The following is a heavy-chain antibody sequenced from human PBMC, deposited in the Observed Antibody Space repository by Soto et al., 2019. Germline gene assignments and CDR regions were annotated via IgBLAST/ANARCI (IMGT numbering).Heavy chain of an antibody. J-gene: IGHJ4*02. CDR2: ISYDGSNK. D-gene: IGHD3-22*01. CDR3: ARELRYYASSGYYGPGY. Sequence: VQLVESGGGVVQPGRSLRLSCAASGFTFSSYAMHWVRQAPGKGLEWVAVISYDGSNKYYADSVKGRFTISRDNSKNPLYLQMNSLRAEDTAVYYCARELRYYASSGYYGPGYWGQGTLVTVSS. CDR1: GFTFSSYA. V-gene: IGHV3-30-3*01.